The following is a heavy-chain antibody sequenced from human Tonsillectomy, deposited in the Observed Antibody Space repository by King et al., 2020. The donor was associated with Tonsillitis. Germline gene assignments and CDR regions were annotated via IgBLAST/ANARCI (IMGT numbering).Heavy chain of an antibody. J-gene: IGHJ5*02. Sequence: QLVQSGAEVKKPGASVKVSCKASGYTFTDYYIHWIRQAPGQGLECMGWINPNSGVTNYAEKFQGRVTMARDTSISTAYMELSGLRSDDTAVYYCARENRLSPWGQGTLVTVSS. CDR3: ARENRLSP. CDR2: INPNSGVT. D-gene: IGHD1-14*01. CDR1: GYTFTDYY. V-gene: IGHV1-2*02.